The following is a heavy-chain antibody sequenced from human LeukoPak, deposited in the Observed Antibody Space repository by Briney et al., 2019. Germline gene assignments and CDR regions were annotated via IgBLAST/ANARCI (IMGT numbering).Heavy chain of an antibody. D-gene: IGHD6-19*01. CDR2: ICGSGGCT. J-gene: IGHJ4*02. Sequence: GESLRLSCEASGFTFNTYAIYWGRQAPGKGLEWVSGICGSGGCTYYADSVKGRFTISRDNSKNTVYLQMNSLTADDTAVYYCAKTTVGYSSGRYPGWPADCWGQGTLVTVSS. V-gene: IGHV3-23*01. CDR1: GFTFNTYA. CDR3: AKTTVGYSSGRYPGWPADC.